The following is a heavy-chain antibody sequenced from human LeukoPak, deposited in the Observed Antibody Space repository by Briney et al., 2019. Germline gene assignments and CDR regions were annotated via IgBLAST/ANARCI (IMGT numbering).Heavy chain of an antibody. D-gene: IGHD1-1*01. CDR3: ARVQRRRYNWNDAGDY. V-gene: IGHV4-34*01. CDR1: GGSFSGYY. CDR2: INHSGST. J-gene: IGHJ4*02. Sequence: LETLSLTCAVYGGSFSGYYWSWIRQPPGKGLEWIGEINHSGSTNYNPSLKSRVTISVDTSKNQFSLKLSSVTAADTAVYYCARVQRRRYNWNDAGDYWGQGTLVTVSS.